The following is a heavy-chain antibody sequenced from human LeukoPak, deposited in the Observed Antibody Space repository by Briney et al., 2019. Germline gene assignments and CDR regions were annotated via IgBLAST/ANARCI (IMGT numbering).Heavy chain of an antibody. CDR3: ARDGGAARPFDY. D-gene: IGHD6-6*01. Sequence: PGGSLRLSCAASGFTFSSYSMNWVRQAPGKGLEGVSSISSSSSYIYYADSVKGRFTISRDNAKNSLYLQMNSLRAEDTAVYYCARDGGAARPFDYWGQGTLVTVSS. V-gene: IGHV3-21*01. CDR2: ISSSSSYI. CDR1: GFTFSSYS. J-gene: IGHJ4*02.